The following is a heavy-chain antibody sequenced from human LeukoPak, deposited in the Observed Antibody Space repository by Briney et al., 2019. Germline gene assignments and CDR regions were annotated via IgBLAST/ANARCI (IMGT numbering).Heavy chain of an antibody. V-gene: IGHV1-69*13. J-gene: IGHJ3*02. CDR1: GGTFSSYA. CDR2: IIPIFGTA. CDR3: ARALGYCSGGSCGHDAFDI. D-gene: IGHD2-15*01. Sequence: ASVKVSCKASGGTFSSYAISWVRQAPGQGLEWMGGIIPIFGTANYAQKFQGRVTITADESTSTAYMELSSLRSEDTAVYYCARALGYCSGGSCGHDAFDIWGQGTMVTVSS.